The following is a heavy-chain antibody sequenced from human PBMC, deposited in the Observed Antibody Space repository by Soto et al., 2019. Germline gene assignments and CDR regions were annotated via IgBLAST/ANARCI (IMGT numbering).Heavy chain of an antibody. CDR1: GGTFSNYA. V-gene: IGHV1-69*15. J-gene: IGHJ5*02. Sequence: VHLVQSGAEVKKPGSSVNVSCKASGGTFSNYAITWVRQAPGQGLEWVGRIIPIFGTTNVAQKFQGRVTITADASTTTAYMELSGLRSDDTAVYYCAKDGGADGYFGNWLDPWAQGTLVTVSS. D-gene: IGHD5-12*01. CDR2: IIPIFGTT. CDR3: AKDGGADGYFGNWLDP.